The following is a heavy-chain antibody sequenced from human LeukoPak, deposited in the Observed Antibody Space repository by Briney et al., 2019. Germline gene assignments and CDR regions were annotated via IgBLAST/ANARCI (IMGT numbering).Heavy chain of an antibody. D-gene: IGHD3-22*01. Sequence: SETLSLTCTVSGGSISSYYWSWIRQPAGKGLEWIGRIYTSGSTNYNPSLKSRVTMSVDTSKNQFSLKLSSVTAADTAVYYCARDSYYDSSGYYPLWGQGTLVTVSS. V-gene: IGHV4-4*07. CDR3: ARDSYYDSSGYYPL. CDR1: GGSISSYY. CDR2: IYTSGST. J-gene: IGHJ4*02.